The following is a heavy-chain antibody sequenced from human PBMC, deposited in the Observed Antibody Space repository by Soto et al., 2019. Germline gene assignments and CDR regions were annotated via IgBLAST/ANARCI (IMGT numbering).Heavy chain of an antibody. D-gene: IGHD3-3*01. CDR3: PRNCLGSGYYPPICVMDV. CDR1: GFTFSSYA. CDR2: ISYDGSNK. Sequence: GGSLRLSCAASGFTFSSYAMHWVRQAPGKGLEWVAVISYDGSNKYYADSVKGRFTISRDNSKNTLYLQMNSLRAEDTAVYYCPRNCLGSGYYPPICVMDVWGQGTRDTVPS. V-gene: IGHV3-30-3*01. J-gene: IGHJ6*02.